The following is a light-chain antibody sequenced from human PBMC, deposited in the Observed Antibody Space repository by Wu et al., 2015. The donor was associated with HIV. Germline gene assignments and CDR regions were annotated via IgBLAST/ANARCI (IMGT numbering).Light chain of an antibody. CDR2: DTS. J-gene: IGKJ4*01. Sequence: EVVLTQSPGTLSLSPGERVTLSCRASQGISSTYLAWYQQKPGQAPRLLIYDTSNRATGVSDRFSGSGSGTDFTLTNSRLEPEDFAVYYCQQYGSSPLTFGGGTKVEIK. V-gene: IGKV3-20*01. CDR1: QGISSTY. CDR3: QQYGSSPLT.